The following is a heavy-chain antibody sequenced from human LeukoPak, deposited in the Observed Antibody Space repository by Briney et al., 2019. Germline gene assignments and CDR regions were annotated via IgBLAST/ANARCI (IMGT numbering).Heavy chain of an antibody. CDR2: ISSSSDYI. CDR1: GFTFSSYW. J-gene: IGHJ3*02. V-gene: IGHV3-21*01. D-gene: IGHD1-26*01. Sequence: PGGSLRLSCAASGFTFSSYWMHWVRQAPGKGLVWVSSISSSSDYIYYADSLKGRFTISRDNAKNSLYLQMNSLRAEDTAVYYCAREEGGAGLYGFDIWGQGTMVTVSS. CDR3: AREEGGAGLYGFDI.